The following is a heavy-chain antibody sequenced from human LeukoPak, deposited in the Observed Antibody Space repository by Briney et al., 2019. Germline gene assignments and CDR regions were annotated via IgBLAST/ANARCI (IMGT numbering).Heavy chain of an antibody. J-gene: IGHJ3*02. CDR3: ARDPPGTAWAFDI. CDR1: GGTFSSYG. D-gene: IGHD1-1*01. CDR2: IIPMLGRV. V-gene: IGHV1-69*04. Sequence: SVKVSCKASGGTFSSYGLNWVRQAPGQGLEWMGRIIPMLGRVNNAQKFQGRLTIAADKSTNTAYMELSSPRSEDTAVYYCARDPPGTAWAFDIWGQGTMVTVSS.